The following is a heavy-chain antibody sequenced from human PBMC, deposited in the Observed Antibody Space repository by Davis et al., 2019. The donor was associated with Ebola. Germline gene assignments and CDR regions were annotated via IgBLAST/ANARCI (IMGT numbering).Heavy chain of an antibody. CDR1: GFTFSDHY. Sequence: GESLKISCAASGFTFSDHYMAWVRLAQGKGLEWVGRTRNKANSYTTEYAASVKGRFTISRDDSKNSLYLQMNSLKTEDTAVYYCARASTVSGYYYYYYGMDVWGQGTTVTVSS. CDR2: TRNKANSYTT. D-gene: IGHD4-17*01. V-gene: IGHV3-72*01. CDR3: ARASTVSGYYYYYYGMDV. J-gene: IGHJ6*02.